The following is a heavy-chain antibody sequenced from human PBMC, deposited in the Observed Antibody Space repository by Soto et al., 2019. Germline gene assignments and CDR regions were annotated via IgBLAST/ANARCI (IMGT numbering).Heavy chain of an antibody. CDR2: IKRKSDGGTI. CDR3: STDPYFNDTPFY. V-gene: IGHV3-15*07. J-gene: IGHJ4*02. CDR1: GFSFNNAW. Sequence: EVHLVESGGGLVKPGESLRLSCAASGFSFNNAWMNCVRQAPGKELEWVGRIKRKSDGGTIDNAAPVKGRFTISRDYSKNTLCLLMNSLKTEDTAVYYCSTDPYFNDTPFYWGQGTLVTVS.